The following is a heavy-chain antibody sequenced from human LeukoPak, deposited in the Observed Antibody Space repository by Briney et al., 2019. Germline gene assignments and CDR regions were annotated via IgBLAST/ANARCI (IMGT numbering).Heavy chain of an antibody. D-gene: IGHD5-12*01. CDR1: GYTFTGYY. CDR3: ARGQNSGYDSYFDY. CDR2: INPDSGGT. Sequence: ASVRVSCTASGYTFTGYYMHWVRQAPGQGLEWMGGINPDSGGTNYAQKVKGRVTMTRDNSISTAYMELSRLRYEDTAVYDCARGQNSGYDSYFDYWGQGTLVTVSS. V-gene: IGHV1-2*02. J-gene: IGHJ4*02.